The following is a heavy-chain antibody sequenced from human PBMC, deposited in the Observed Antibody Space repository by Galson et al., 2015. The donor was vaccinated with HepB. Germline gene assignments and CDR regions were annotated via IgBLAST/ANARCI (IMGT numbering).Heavy chain of an antibody. CDR1: GFTFSSYA. CDR2: ISYDGSNK. V-gene: IGHV3-30*04. J-gene: IGHJ6*02. CDR3: ARDHVLRFLEWLPSYYYYYGMDV. D-gene: IGHD3-3*01. Sequence: SLRLSCAASGFTFSSYAMHWVRQAPGKGLEWVAVISYDGSNKYYADSVKGRFTISRDNSKNTLYLQMNSLRAEDTAVYYCARDHVLRFLEWLPSYYYYYGMDVWGQGTTVTVSS.